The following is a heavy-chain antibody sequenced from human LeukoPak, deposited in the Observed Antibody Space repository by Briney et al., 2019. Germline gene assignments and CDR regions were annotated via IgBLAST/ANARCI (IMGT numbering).Heavy chain of an antibody. CDR2: IFYSGST. CDR3: TREVAVAGTNRFDP. V-gene: IGHV4-59*01. D-gene: IGHD6-19*01. Sequence: SETLSLTCTVSGGSISSYYWSWIQQPPGKGLEWIGYIFYSGSTNYNPSLKSRVTISVDTSKNQFSLKLSSVTAADTAVYYCTREVAVAGTNRFDPWGQGTLVTVSS. CDR1: GGSISSYY. J-gene: IGHJ5*02.